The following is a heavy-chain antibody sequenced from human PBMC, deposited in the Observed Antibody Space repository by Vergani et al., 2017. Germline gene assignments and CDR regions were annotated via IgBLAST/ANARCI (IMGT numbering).Heavy chain of an antibody. CDR3: ARASPKTYYYDSSGYGLDY. CDR2: ISAYNGNT. J-gene: IGHJ4*02. D-gene: IGHD3-22*01. Sequence: QVQLVQSGAEVKKPGASVKVSCKASGYTFTSYGISWVRQAPGQGLEWMGWISAYNGNTNYAQTLQGRVTMTTDTSTSTAYMELRSLRSDDTAVYYCARASPKTYYYDSSGYGLDYWGQGTLVTVSS. CDR1: GYTFTSYG. V-gene: IGHV1-18*01.